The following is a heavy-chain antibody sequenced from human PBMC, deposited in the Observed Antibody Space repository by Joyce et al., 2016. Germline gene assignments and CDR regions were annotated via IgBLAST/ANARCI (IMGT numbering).Heavy chain of an antibody. CDR2: VSAYNGNT. CDR3: ARTTIFAAFDV. Sequence: QVQLVQSGAEVKKPGASVKVSCEASGYSFNNYNVGWVRQAPGQGLEWMGWVSAYNGNTDYAQKFQDRVTMTTDPSTNTAYMELRSLTSDDTAVYYCARTTIFAAFDVWGQGTMVTVSS. CDR1: GYSFNNYN. V-gene: IGHV1-18*01. J-gene: IGHJ3*01. D-gene: IGHD3-3*01.